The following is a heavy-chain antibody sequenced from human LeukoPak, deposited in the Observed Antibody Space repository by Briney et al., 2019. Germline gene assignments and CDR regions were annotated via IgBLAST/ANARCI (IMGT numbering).Heavy chain of an antibody. CDR2: IKQDGSEM. Sequence: QSGGSLRLSCAASGFTFSSYWMSWVRQAPGKGLEWVANIKQDGSEMNYMDSVRGRFTISRDNAKNTLYLQMNSLRVEDTAVYCCARGRPHGNDYWGQGTLVTVSS. J-gene: IGHJ4*02. CDR1: GFTFSSYW. D-gene: IGHD4-23*01. CDR3: ARGRPHGNDY. V-gene: IGHV3-7*01.